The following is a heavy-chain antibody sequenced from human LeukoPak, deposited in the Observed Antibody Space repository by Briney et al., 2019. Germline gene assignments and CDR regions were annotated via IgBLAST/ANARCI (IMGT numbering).Heavy chain of an antibody. V-gene: IGHV1-2*02. J-gene: IGHJ6*03. CDR1: GYTFTGYY. CDR3: ARGEGCSSTRCYYYYYMDV. Sequence: ASVNVSCKASGYTFTGYYMHWVRQAPGQGLEWMGWINPNSGGTHYAQKFQGRVTMTRDTSINTAYMELNRLRSDDTAVYYCARGEGCSSTRCYYYYYMDVWGKGTTVTVSS. CDR2: INPNSGGT. D-gene: IGHD2-2*01.